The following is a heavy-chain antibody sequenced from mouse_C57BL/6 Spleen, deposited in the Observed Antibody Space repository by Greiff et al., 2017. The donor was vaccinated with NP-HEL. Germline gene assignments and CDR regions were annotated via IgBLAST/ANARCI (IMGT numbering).Heavy chain of an antibody. CDR3: VRRGNDGHYYAMDY. Sequence: EVKLVESGGGLVQPKGSLKLSCAASGFSFNTYAMNWVRQAPGKGLEWVARIRSKSNNYATYYADSVKDRFTISRDDSESMLYLQMNNLKTEDTAMYYCVRRGNDGHYYAMDYWGQGTSVTVSS. CDR1: GFSFNTYA. V-gene: IGHV10-1*01. D-gene: IGHD2-3*01. J-gene: IGHJ4*01. CDR2: IRSKSNNYAT.